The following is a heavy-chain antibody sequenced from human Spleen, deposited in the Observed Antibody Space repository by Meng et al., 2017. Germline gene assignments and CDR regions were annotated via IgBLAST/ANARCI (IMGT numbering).Heavy chain of an antibody. CDR1: GFTFSSYS. Sequence: ELQLVESGGGLVKPGGSLRLSCAASGFTFSSYSMNWVRQAPGKGLEWVSSISSSSSYIYYVDSVKGRFTISRDNAKNSLYLQMNSLRAEDTAVYYCARDGSYRSFDYWGQGTLVTVSS. J-gene: IGHJ4*02. D-gene: IGHD3-16*02. CDR2: ISSSSSYI. CDR3: ARDGSYRSFDY. V-gene: IGHV3-21*01.